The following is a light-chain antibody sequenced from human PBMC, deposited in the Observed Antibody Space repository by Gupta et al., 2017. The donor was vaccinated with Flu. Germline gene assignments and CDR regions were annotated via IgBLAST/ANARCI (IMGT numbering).Light chain of an antibody. V-gene: IGKV3-20*01. CDR2: GAY. J-gene: IGKJ3*01. CDR1: QRGT. Sequence: GEAATLSGMASQRGTIAWYQQKRGQAPRLLIDGAYHRAAGIPDRFSGSGSGTDFILTISRLEPEDFAVYYCQQYVTSPPGVTFGPGTKVDVK. CDR3: QQYVTSPPGVT.